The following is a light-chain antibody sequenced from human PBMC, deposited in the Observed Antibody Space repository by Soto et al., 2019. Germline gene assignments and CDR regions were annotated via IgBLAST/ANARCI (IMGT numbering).Light chain of an antibody. CDR1: TGPVTSGHY. CDR2: DTS. V-gene: IGLV7-46*01. J-gene: IGLJ2*01. CDR3: LFFYRGVHVV. Sequence: QAVVTQEPSLTVSPGGTVTLTCGSSTGPVTSGHYPCWFQQKPGQAPRTLIYDTSNKQSWTPARFSGSLLGGKAALTLSGAQPEDEADYYCLFFYRGVHVVFGEGTKRTVL.